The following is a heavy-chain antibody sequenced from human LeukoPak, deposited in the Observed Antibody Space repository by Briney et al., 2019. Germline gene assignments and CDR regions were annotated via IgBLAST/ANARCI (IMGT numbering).Heavy chain of an antibody. CDR2: INHSGRT. Sequence: SQTLSLTCAVYGGSFSGYYWSWIRQPPGKGLEWIGEINHSGRTNYNPSLKSRVTISVDTSKNQFSLKLSSVTAADTAVYYCARVFVWRPRWGSGSYYFDYWGQGTLVTVSS. V-gene: IGHV4-34*01. CDR3: ARVFVWRPRWGSGSYYFDY. D-gene: IGHD3-16*01. CDR1: GGSFSGYY. J-gene: IGHJ4*02.